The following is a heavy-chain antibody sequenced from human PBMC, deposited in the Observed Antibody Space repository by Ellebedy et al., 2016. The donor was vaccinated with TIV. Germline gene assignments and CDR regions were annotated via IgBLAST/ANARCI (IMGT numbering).Heavy chain of an antibody. Sequence: GESLKISXEASGFTFSSYWMHWVRRAPGKGQVWVSRINIDGSITTYADSVKGRFTISRDNAKNTLYLQMNSLRAEDTAVYYCARPRGGGQFEDWGQGTLVTVSS. J-gene: IGHJ4*02. CDR1: GFTFSSYW. V-gene: IGHV3-74*01. D-gene: IGHD3-10*01. CDR2: INIDGSIT. CDR3: ARPRGGGQFED.